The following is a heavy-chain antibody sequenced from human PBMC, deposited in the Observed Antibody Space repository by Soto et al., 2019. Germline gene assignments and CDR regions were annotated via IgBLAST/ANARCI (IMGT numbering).Heavy chain of an antibody. D-gene: IGHD6-6*01. Sequence: SETLSLTCSVSSDSMNSGGYYWSWIRQHPGKGLEWIGYIYSNGDTYYNPSLESRVTISVDTSKNQFSLNLTSVTAADTAVYYCARRGGSSSGYYYYAMDVWGQGTTVTV. V-gene: IGHV4-31*03. CDR2: IYSNGDT. CDR3: ARRGGSSSGYYYYAMDV. J-gene: IGHJ6*02. CDR1: SDSMNSGGYY.